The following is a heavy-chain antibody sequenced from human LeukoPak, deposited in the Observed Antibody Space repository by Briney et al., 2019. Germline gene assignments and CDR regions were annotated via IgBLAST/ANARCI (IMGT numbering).Heavy chain of an antibody. CDR3: ARDPTTVVTTPYYFDD. V-gene: IGHV4-34*01. J-gene: IGHJ4*02. CDR2: INHRGIH. D-gene: IGHD4-23*01. CDR1: GGPFIRYH. Sequence: PSETLSLPCTVSGGPFIRYHWKWTRHPPGKGLEGIGDINHRGIHNYNPSLMRRVTISIDTSKNQFSLKLRSLTAADTAVYYCARDPTTVVTTPYYFDDWGQGTLVTVSS.